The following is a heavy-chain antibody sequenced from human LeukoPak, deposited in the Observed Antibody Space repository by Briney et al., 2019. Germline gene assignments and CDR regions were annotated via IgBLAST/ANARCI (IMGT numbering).Heavy chain of an antibody. Sequence: PGGSLRLSCAASGFTFSSYGMHWVRQAPGKGLEWVAVIWYDGSNKYYADSVKGRFTISRDNSKNTLYLQMNSLRAEDTAVYYCARDTLSCSTSCYWSETFDIWGQGTMVTVSS. CDR2: IWYDGSNK. CDR1: GFTFSSYG. D-gene: IGHD2-2*01. CDR3: ARDTLSCSTSCYWSETFDI. J-gene: IGHJ3*02. V-gene: IGHV3-33*01.